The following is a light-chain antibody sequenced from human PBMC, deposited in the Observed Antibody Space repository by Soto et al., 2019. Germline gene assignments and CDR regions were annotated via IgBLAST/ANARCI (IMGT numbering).Light chain of an antibody. CDR2: DAS. J-gene: IGKJ4*01. V-gene: IGKV3-11*01. CDR1: QSVSSY. Sequence: EIVLTQSPATLSLSPGERATLSCRASQSVSSYLAWYQQKPGQAPTLLIYDASNSATGIPARFSDSGYGTDFTLNISSLAPEDSAVYHGQARSDWSPLLTFAGGTKVEIK. CDR3: QARSDWSPLLT.